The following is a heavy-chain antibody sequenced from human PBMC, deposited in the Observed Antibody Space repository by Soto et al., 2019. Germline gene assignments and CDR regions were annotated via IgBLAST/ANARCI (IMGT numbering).Heavy chain of an antibody. D-gene: IGHD3-9*01. J-gene: IGHJ4*02. V-gene: IGHV4-38-2*02. CDR1: GYSISSGYY. Sequence: PSETLSLTCAVSGYSISSGYYWAWIRQPPGKGLEWIGSIYHSGSTYYNPSLKSRVTISVDTSKNQFSLKLSSVTAADTAVYYCAREGPLRYDILTGYYPFDYWGQGTLVTVSS. CDR2: IYHSGST. CDR3: AREGPLRYDILTGYYPFDY.